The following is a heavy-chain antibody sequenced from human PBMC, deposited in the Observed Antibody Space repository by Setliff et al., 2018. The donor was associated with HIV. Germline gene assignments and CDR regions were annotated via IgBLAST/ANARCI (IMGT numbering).Heavy chain of an antibody. CDR2: IHYSGTS. V-gene: IGHV4-59*08. D-gene: IGHD3-22*01. CDR3: ARSRIRGYYDTSPAMAFHI. J-gene: IGHJ3*02. CDR1: GDLINNHN. Sequence: SSETLSLTCTVSGDLINNHNWNWIRQSPEKGLEWLGNIHYSGTSNYNSSLKSRIVISLDTSKKQFSLHFYSVTAADTAVYYCARSRIRGYYDTSPAMAFHIWGQGTMVTVS.